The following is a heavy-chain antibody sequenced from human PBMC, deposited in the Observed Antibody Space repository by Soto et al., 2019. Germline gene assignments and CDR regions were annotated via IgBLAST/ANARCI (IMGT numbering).Heavy chain of an antibody. J-gene: IGHJ4*02. CDR3: ARQGFCNSNSCYTVDY. D-gene: IGHD2-2*02. V-gene: IGHV5-51*01. Sequence: EEWLRISAESSGDSCTSYWIGWVRQMPGKGLEWMGIIYPGDSHTRYSPSFQGQVTISADKSINTAYLQWSSLKASDTAMYYCARQGFCNSNSCYTVDYCGQVPLFTAS. CDR1: GDSCTSYW. CDR2: IYPGDSHT.